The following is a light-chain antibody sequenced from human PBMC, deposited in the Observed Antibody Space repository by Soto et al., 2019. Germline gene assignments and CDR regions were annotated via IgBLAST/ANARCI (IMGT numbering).Light chain of an antibody. CDR1: ESVKTY. Sequence: DIQMTQSPSSLSASVGDRVTITCRASESVKTYLNWYQQKPGKAPKALIYAVSSLQSGVPSRFSCSGSGTDFTLTVSDLQPEDFATYYCQQSYTTPRTIGRGTTVEIK. V-gene: IGKV1-39*01. CDR3: QQSYTTPRT. CDR2: AVS. J-gene: IGKJ1*01.